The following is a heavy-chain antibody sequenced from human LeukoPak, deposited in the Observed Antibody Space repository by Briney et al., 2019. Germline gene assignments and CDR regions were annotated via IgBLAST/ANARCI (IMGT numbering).Heavy chain of an antibody. CDR3: AKDHAQGYFDY. CDR2: ISGSGGST. J-gene: IGHJ4*02. CDR1: GFTFSTYG. V-gene: IGHV3-23*01. Sequence: GGSLRLSCAASGFTFSTYGMSWVRQAPGKGLEWVSAISGSGGSTYYADSVKGRFTISRDNSKNTLYLQMNSLRAEDTAVYYCAKDHAQGYFDYWGQGTLVTVSS.